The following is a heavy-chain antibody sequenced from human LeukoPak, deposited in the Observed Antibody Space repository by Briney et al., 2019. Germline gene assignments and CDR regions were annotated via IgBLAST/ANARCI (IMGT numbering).Heavy chain of an antibody. CDR3: ARALRGNGMDV. CDR2: IYYSGST. V-gene: IGHV4-59*01. D-gene: IGHD4-17*01. Sequence: AETLTLTCTVSGCTISSYDWSWIRQPPGKGLEWIGYIYYSGSTNYNPSLKSRVTISVDTSKNPFSLKLSSVTAADTAVYYCARALRGNGMDVWGQGSTVTDSS. J-gene: IGHJ6*02. CDR1: GCTISSYD.